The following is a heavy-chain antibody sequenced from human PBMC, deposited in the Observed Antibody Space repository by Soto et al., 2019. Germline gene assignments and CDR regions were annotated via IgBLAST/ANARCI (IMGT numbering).Heavy chain of an antibody. V-gene: IGHV3-30*18. D-gene: IGHD5-18*01. CDR3: AKDQSIRGTAMVTFYNWFDP. CDR2: ISYDGSNK. J-gene: IGHJ5*02. CDR1: GFTFSRYG. Sequence: QVQLVESGGGVVQPGRSLRLSCAASGFTFSRYGMHWVRQAPGKGLEWVAVISYDGSNKYYADSVKGRFTISRDNSKNTLYLQMNSLRAEDTAVYYCAKDQSIRGTAMVTFYNWFDPWGQGTLVTVSS.